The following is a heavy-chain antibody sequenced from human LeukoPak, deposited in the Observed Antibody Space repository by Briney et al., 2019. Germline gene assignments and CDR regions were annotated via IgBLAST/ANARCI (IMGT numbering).Heavy chain of an antibody. J-gene: IGHJ4*02. V-gene: IGHV1-2*02. CDR3: ARPLGELTGDFDF. Sequence: ASVKVSCKASGYTFTGYYMHWVRQAPGQGLEWMGWINPDTGGTNYAQKFQGRVTMTRHTSISTAYMELSRLRSDDTAVYYCARPLGELTGDFDFWGQGTLVTVSS. CDR1: GYTFTGYY. D-gene: IGHD1-26*01. CDR2: INPDTGGT.